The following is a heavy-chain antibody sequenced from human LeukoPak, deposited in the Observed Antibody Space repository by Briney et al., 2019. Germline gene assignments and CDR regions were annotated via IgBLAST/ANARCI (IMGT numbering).Heavy chain of an antibody. D-gene: IGHD5-18*01. CDR2: IFPRDSDT. CDR3: ARKNTADYYMDV. CDR1: GYNFNTYW. Sequence: ESLKISCKGSGYNFNTYWIGWVRQMPGKGLEWMGIIFPRDSDTRYSPSFQGQVTISADKSISTAYLQWSSLKASDTAMYYCARKNTADYYMDVWGKGTTVTVSS. J-gene: IGHJ6*03. V-gene: IGHV5-51*01.